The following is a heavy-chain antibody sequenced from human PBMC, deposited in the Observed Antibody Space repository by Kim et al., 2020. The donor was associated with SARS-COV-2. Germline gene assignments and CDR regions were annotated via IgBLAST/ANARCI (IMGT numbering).Heavy chain of an antibody. V-gene: IGHV3-33*01. CDR1: GFTFSSYG. CDR2: IWYDGSNK. Sequence: GGSLRLSCAASGFTFSSYGMHWVRQAPGKGLEWVAVIWYDGSNKYYADPVKGRFTISRDNSKNTLYLQMNSLRAEDTAVYYCARDRAFGDYDSSDYWGQGTLVTVSS. CDR3: ARDRAFGDYDSSDY. J-gene: IGHJ4*02. D-gene: IGHD3-22*01.